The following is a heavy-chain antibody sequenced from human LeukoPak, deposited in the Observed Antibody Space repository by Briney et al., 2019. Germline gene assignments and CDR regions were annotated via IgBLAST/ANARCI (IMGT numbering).Heavy chain of an antibody. J-gene: IGHJ3*02. Sequence: PGGSLRLSCAASGFTFSSYGMHWVRQAPGKGLEWLAVISYDGSNKYYEDSVKGRFTISRDNSKNTLYLQMNSLRAEDTAVYYCASNGLPAAFDIWGQGTMVTVSS. CDR1: GFTFSSYG. D-gene: IGHD2-21*02. CDR2: ISYDGSNK. V-gene: IGHV3-30*03. CDR3: ASNGLPAAFDI.